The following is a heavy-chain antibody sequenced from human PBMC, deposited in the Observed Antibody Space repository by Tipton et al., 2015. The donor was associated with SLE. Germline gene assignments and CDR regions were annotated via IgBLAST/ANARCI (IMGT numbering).Heavy chain of an antibody. CDR3: AREDLPWLQLPGAFDI. V-gene: IGHV3-30-3*01. CDR1: GFTFSSYA. CDR2: ISYDGSNK. D-gene: IGHD5-24*01. Sequence: SLRLSCAASGFTFSSYAMHWVRQAPGKGLEWVAVISYDGSNKYYADSVKGRFTISRDNSKNTLYLQMNSLRAEDTAVYYCAREDLPWLQLPGAFDIWGQGTMVTVSS. J-gene: IGHJ3*02.